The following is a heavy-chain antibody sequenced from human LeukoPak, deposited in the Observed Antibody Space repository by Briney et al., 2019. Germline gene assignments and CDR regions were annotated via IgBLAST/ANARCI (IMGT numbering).Heavy chain of an antibody. V-gene: IGHV3-21*01. D-gene: IGHD3-22*01. J-gene: IGHJ4*02. CDR3: VRKYYYDSSTYYSFDN. Sequence: GGTLRLSCTASGFPFSTYTMNWVRQAPGKGLEWVSSISSSSGYIYYADSVKGRFTVSRDNAENSVYLQMNSLRAEDTAMYYCVRKYYYDSSTYYSFDNWGQGTLVTVSS. CDR2: ISSSSGYI. CDR1: GFPFSTYT.